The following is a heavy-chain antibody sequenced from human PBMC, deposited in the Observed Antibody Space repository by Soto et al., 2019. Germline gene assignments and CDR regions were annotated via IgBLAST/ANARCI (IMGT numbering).Heavy chain of an antibody. CDR2: ISSSSSTI. V-gene: IGHV3-48*01. J-gene: IGHJ6*03. Sequence: GGSLRLSCAASGFTFSSYSMNWVRQAPGKGLEWVSYISSSSSTIYYADSVKGRFTISRDNAKNSLYLQMNSLRAEDTAVYYCARVGGYTPEYYYMDVWGKGTTVTVSS. CDR3: ARVGGYTPEYYYMDV. CDR1: GFTFSSYS. D-gene: IGHD5-18*01.